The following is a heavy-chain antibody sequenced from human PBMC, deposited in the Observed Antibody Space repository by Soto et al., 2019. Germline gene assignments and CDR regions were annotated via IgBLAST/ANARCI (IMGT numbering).Heavy chain of an antibody. V-gene: IGHV5-51*01. J-gene: IGHJ4*02. CDR2: IYAGDSDT. D-gene: IGHD6-19*01. Sequence: GESVKISCKASGYSFTDYWIGWVRQVPGKGLEWLGTIYAGDSDTRYSRSSEGQVSMSGDTSTSAAYRHWSSLKASDTAMYDCASKHPLDSSDGYNWGQGSRVTVSS. CDR3: ASKHPLDSSDGYN. CDR1: GYSFTDYW.